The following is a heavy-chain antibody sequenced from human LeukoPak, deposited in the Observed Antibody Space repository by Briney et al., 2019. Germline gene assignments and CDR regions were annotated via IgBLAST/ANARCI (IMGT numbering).Heavy chain of an antibody. Sequence: GESLKISCKGSGYSFTSYWIGWVRQMPGKGLEWMGIIYPGDSDTRYSPSFQGQVTISPDKSISTAYLQWSSLKASDTAMYYCASTDYTYYDSSGYCFDYWGQGTLVTVSS. J-gene: IGHJ4*02. CDR1: GYSFTSYW. CDR2: IYPGDSDT. D-gene: IGHD3-22*01. CDR3: ASTDYTYYDSSGYCFDY. V-gene: IGHV5-51*01.